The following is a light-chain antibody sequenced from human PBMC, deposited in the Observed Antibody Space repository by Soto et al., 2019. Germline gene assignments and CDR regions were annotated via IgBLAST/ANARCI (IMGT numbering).Light chain of an antibody. CDR3: ISSAGSNTVCPYV. CDR1: SSDVGDYNY. CDR2: EVN. V-gene: IGLV2-8*01. J-gene: IGLJ1*01. Sequence: QSALTQPPSASGSPGQSVTISCTGTSSDVGDYNYVSWYQHHPGKAPKLMIYEVNKRPSGVPDRLSGSKSGNTASLTVSGLQAEAEADYYCISSAGSNTVCPYVFGTGTKVTVL.